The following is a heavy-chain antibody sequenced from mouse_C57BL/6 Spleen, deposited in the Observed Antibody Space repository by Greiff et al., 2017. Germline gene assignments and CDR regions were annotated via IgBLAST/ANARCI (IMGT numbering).Heavy chain of an antibody. V-gene: IGHV1-81*01. J-gene: IGHJ4*01. CDR3: ARLSSNYDCYAMDY. Sequence: QVQLQQSGAELARPGASVKLSCQASGYTFTSYGISWVKQRTGQGLEWIGEIYPRSGNTYYNEKFKGKATLTADKSSSTAYMELRSLTSEDSAVYFCARLSSNYDCYAMDYWGQGTSVTVSS. D-gene: IGHD2-5*01. CDR2: IYPRSGNT. CDR1: GYTFTSYG.